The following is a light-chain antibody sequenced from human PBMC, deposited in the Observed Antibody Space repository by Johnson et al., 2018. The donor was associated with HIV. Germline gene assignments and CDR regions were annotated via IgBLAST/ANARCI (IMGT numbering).Light chain of an antibody. V-gene: IGLV1-51*01. CDR3: GTWDSSLSAYV. J-gene: IGLJ1*01. CDR2: DNN. Sequence: QPVLTQPPSVSAAPGQKVTISCSGSSSNIGNNYVSWYQQLPGTAPKLLIYDNNKRPPGIPDRFSGSKSGTSATLGITGLQTGDEADYYSGTWDSSLSAYVFGTGTKVTVL. CDR1: SSNIGNNY.